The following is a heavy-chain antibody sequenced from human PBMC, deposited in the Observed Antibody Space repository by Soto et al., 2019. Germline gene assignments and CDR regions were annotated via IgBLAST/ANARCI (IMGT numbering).Heavy chain of an antibody. J-gene: IGHJ4*02. CDR1: GFTFSSYG. Sequence: QVQLVESGGGVVQPGRSLTLSCAASGFTFSSYGMHWVRQAPGKGLEWVAVIWYDGSEKYYADSVKGRFTMSRDNSKNTLFLQMNSLRAGDTAVYYCARDRYSSGWYDLDYWGQGTLVTVSS. V-gene: IGHV3-33*01. CDR2: IWYDGSEK. CDR3: ARDRYSSGWYDLDY. D-gene: IGHD6-19*01.